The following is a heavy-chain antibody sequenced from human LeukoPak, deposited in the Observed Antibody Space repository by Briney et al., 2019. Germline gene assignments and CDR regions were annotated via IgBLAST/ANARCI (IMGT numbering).Heavy chain of an antibody. CDR2: IYYSGST. CDR1: GGSISSSSYY. D-gene: IGHD3-10*01. Sequence: MASETLSLTCTVSGGSISSSSYYWGWIRQPPGKGLEWIGSIYYSGSTYYNPSLKSRVTISVDTSKNQFSLKLSSVTAADTAVYYCARPYGSGVHTHDAFDIWGQGTMVTVSS. CDR3: ARPYGSGVHTHDAFDI. J-gene: IGHJ3*02. V-gene: IGHV4-39*01.